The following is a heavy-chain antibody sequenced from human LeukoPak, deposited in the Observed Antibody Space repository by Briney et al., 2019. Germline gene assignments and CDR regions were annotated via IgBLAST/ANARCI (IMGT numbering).Heavy chain of an antibody. J-gene: IGHJ3*02. CDR2: IIPILGIA. D-gene: IGHD2-21*02. V-gene: IGHV1-69*04. CDR3: AREVTAGPTDGFDI. CDR1: GGTFSSYA. Sequence: SVEVSCKASGGTFSSYAISWVRQAPGQGLEWMGRIIPILGIANYAQKFQGRVTITVDKSTSTAYMELSSLRSEDTAVYYCAREVTAGPTDGFDIWGQGTMVTVSS.